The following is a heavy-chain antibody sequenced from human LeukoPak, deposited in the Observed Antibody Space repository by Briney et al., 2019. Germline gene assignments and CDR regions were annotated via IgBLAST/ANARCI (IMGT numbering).Heavy chain of an antibody. V-gene: IGHV3-21*01. Sequence: GGSLRLSCAASGFTFSSYSMNWVRQAPGKGLEWVSSISSSSSYIYYADSVKGRFTISRDNAKNSLYLQMNSLRAEDTAVYYCARGWDYDILTGYYRPYYYYGMDVWGKGATVTVSS. CDR3: ARGWDYDILTGYYRPYYYYGMDV. CDR2: ISSSSSYI. J-gene: IGHJ6*04. CDR1: GFTFSSYS. D-gene: IGHD3-9*01.